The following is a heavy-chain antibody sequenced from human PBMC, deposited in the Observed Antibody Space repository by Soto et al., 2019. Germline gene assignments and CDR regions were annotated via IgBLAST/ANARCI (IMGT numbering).Heavy chain of an antibody. V-gene: IGHV3-21*01. D-gene: IGHD6-13*01. CDR2: ISSNSAYI. J-gene: IGHJ5*02. Sequence: GGSLRLSCAASGFTFRSFTMNWVRQAPGKGLEWVSTISSNSAYIYYTDALRGRFTISRDNAKNSLHLQMNSLKAEDTAVYYCTRDASRDSSARGWFDPWGPRTLVTVSS. CDR1: GFTFRSFT. CDR3: TRDASRDSSARGWFDP.